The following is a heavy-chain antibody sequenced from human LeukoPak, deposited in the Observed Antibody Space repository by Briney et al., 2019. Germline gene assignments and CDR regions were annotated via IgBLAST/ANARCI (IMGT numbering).Heavy chain of an antibody. V-gene: IGHV4-34*01. CDR2: INHSGST. Sequence: SETLSLTCAVYGGSFSGYYWSWIRQPPGKGLEWIGEINHSGSTNYNPSLKSRVTISVDTSKNQFSLKLSSVTAADTAVYYCAREPRDHGGNSRDYWGQGTLVTVSS. CDR3: AREPRDHGGNSRDY. D-gene: IGHD4-23*01. J-gene: IGHJ4*02. CDR1: GGSFSGYY.